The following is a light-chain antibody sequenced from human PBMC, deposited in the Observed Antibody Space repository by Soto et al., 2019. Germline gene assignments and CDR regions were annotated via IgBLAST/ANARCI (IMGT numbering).Light chain of an antibody. CDR2: GAS. J-gene: IGKJ4*01. CDR3: QQYGGSPLS. Sequence: EIVLTQSPGTLALSPGQRATLSCRASQSVSSNYLAWYQQKPGQAPRLRIYGASSRATGIPDRFSGSGSGTVFTLTMSRLEPEVFAGYRGQQYGGSPLSFDGGTKMEIK. V-gene: IGKV3-20*01. CDR1: QSVSSNY.